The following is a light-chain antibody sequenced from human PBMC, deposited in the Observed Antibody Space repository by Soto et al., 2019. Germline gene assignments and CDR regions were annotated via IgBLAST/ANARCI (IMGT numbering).Light chain of an antibody. J-gene: IGKJ2*01. V-gene: IGKV3-20*01. Sequence: EIVLTQSPGTLSLSPGERATLSCRASQSVSSSYLAWYQQKPGQAPRLLIYGASSRATGIPDRFSGSGSGTDFTLTICRLEPVDFAVYYCQQYGSSPPYTFGQGTKLEIK. CDR3: QQYGSSPPYT. CDR1: QSVSSSY. CDR2: GAS.